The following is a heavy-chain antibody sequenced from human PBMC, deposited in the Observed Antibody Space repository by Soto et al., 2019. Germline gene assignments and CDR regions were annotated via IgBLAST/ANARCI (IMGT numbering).Heavy chain of an antibody. D-gene: IGHD6-13*01. Sequence: ASVKVSCKASGGTFSSYAISWVRQAPGQGLEWMGGIIPIFGTANYAQKFQGRVTITADESTSTAYMELSSLRSEDTAVYYCARDGIAAAGTFYYGMDVWGQGTTVTVSS. J-gene: IGHJ6*02. CDR1: GGTFSSYA. CDR3: ARDGIAAAGTFYYGMDV. V-gene: IGHV1-69*13. CDR2: IIPIFGTA.